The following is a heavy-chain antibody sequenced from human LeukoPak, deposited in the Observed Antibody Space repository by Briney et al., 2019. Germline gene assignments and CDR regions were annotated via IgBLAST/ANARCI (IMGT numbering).Heavy chain of an antibody. D-gene: IGHD2-2*01. Sequence: GGSLRLSCTTSGFTFSDYSMSWFRQAPGKGPEWVTFIRSKNYGGSIDYAASVRGRFTVSRGDSRGILYLQMNSLKVEDTALYYCLRDESMASTTWYWFDPWGQGTLVTVSS. CDR2: IRSKNYGGSI. CDR1: GFTFSDYS. V-gene: IGHV3-49*03. J-gene: IGHJ5*02. CDR3: LRDESMASTTWYWFDP.